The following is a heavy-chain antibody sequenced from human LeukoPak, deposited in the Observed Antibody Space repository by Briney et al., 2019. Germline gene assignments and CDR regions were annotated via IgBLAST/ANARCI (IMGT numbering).Heavy chain of an antibody. Sequence: PSETLSLTCTVSGGSFSSYYWSWIRQPPGKGLEWIGYIYYSGSTNYNPSLKSRVTISVDTSKNQFSLKLSSVTAADTAVYYCARGPRVYCSGGSCYEFGYWGQGTLVTVSS. CDR1: GGSFSSYY. D-gene: IGHD2-15*01. V-gene: IGHV4-59*01. J-gene: IGHJ4*02. CDR2: IYYSGST. CDR3: ARGPRVYCSGGSCYEFGY.